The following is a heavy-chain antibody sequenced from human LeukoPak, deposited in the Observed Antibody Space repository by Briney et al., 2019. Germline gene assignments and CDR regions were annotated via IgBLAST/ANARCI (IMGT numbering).Heavy chain of an antibody. CDR2: ISSNGGST. Sequence: GGSLRLSCSASGFTFSSYAMHWVRQAPGKGLEYVSAISSNGGSTYYADSVKGRFTISRDNSKNTLYLQMSSPRAEDTAVYYCVKVQYSSSWPPYFDYWGQGTLVTVSS. V-gene: IGHV3-64D*06. CDR3: VKVQYSSSWPPYFDY. D-gene: IGHD6-13*01. CDR1: GFTFSSYA. J-gene: IGHJ4*02.